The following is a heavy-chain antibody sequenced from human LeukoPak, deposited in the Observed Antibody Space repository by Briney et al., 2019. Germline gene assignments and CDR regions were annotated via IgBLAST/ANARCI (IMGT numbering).Heavy chain of an antibody. CDR2: INPNSGGT. CDR3: ARHIDGDYPTYFDY. D-gene: IGHD4-17*01. V-gene: IGHV1-2*02. CDR1: GYTFTGYY. Sequence: ASVKVSCKASGYTFTGYYMHWVRQAPGQGLEWMGWINPNSGGTNYAQKFQGRVTMTRDTSISTAYMELSRLRSDDTAVYYCARHIDGDYPTYFDYWGRGTLVTVSS. J-gene: IGHJ4*02.